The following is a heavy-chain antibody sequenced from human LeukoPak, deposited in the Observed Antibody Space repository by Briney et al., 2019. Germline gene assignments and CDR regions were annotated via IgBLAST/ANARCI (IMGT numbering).Heavy chain of an antibody. Sequence: SETLSLTCAVYGGSFSGYYWSWIRQPAGKGLEWIGRIYTSGSTNYNPSLKSRVTISVDTSKNLFSLNLSSVTAADTAVYYCARKVVVTDAFDYWGQGTLVTVSS. V-gene: IGHV4-59*10. CDR3: ARKVVVTDAFDY. J-gene: IGHJ4*02. CDR2: IYTSGST. CDR1: GGSFSGYY. D-gene: IGHD2-15*01.